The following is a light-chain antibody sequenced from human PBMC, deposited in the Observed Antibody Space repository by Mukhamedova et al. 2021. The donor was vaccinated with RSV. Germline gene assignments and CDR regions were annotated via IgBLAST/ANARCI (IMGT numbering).Light chain of an antibody. CDR2: DAS. CDR3: HQYHNWPPWT. CDR1: QSVSSN. J-gene: IGKJ1*01. V-gene: IGKV3-15*01. Sequence: SPGERATLSCRASQSVSSNLAWYQQKPGQAPRLLIYDASTRATGIPARFSGSGSGTEFTLTISSMQSEDFAVYYCHQYHNWPPWT.